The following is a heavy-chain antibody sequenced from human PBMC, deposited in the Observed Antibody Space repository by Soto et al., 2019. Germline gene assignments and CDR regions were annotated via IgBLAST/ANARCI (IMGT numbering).Heavy chain of an antibody. Sequence: ASVKVSCKASGYTFTSYAMHWVRQAPGQRLEWMGWINAGNGNTKYSQKFQGRVTITRDTSASTAYMELSSLRSEDTAVYYCARDEEAAACEAFDIWGQGTMVTVSS. CDR3: ARDEEAAACEAFDI. D-gene: IGHD6-13*01. V-gene: IGHV1-3*01. CDR2: INAGNGNT. J-gene: IGHJ3*02. CDR1: GYTFTSYA.